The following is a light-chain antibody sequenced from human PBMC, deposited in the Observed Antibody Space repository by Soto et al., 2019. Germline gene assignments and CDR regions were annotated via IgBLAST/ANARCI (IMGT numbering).Light chain of an antibody. Sequence: EIQVTQSPTSLSASVGDRVTITCRASRSIGNNLNWYQQRPGKAPQLLIYAASSLQSGVPSRFSGSPSGTDFTLTINGLQPEDFATYYCQQSFSPHIAFGQGTRL. V-gene: IGKV1-39*01. CDR3: QQSFSPHIA. J-gene: IGKJ5*01. CDR2: AAS. CDR1: RSIGNN.